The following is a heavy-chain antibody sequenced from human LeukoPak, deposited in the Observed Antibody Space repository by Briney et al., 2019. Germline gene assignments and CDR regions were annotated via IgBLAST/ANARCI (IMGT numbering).Heavy chain of an antibody. CDR3: ARGDTVDAFDI. Sequence: ASVKVSCKASGYTFTGYYMHWVRQAPGQGLEWMGWINPNSGGTNHAQKFQGRVTMTRDTSISTAYMELSRLRSDDTAVYYCARGDTVDAFDIWGQGTMVTVSS. J-gene: IGHJ3*02. V-gene: IGHV1-2*02. D-gene: IGHD5-18*01. CDR1: GYTFTGYY. CDR2: INPNSGGT.